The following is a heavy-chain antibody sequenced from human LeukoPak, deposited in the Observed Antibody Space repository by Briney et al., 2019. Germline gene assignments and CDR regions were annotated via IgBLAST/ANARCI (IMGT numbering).Heavy chain of an antibody. CDR1: GGSISSYY. V-gene: IGHV4-59*01. D-gene: IGHD6-19*01. Sequence: SETLSLTCTVSGGSISSYYWSWIRQPPGKGLDWIGYIYHIGSTNYNPSLKSRVTISVDTSKNQFSLKLSSVTAADTAVYYCARDRYSSGWYHDYWGQGTLVTVSS. J-gene: IGHJ4*02. CDR2: IYHIGST. CDR3: ARDRYSSGWYHDY.